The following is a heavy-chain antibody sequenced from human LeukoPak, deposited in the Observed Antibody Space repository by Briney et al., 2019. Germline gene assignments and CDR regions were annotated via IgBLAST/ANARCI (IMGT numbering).Heavy chain of an antibody. CDR2: INPSGGST. CDR3: ARVGTKITMGRGTWNNWFDP. D-gene: IGHD3-10*01. Sequence: ASVKVSCKASGYTFTSYYMHWVRQAPGQGLEWMGIINPSGGSTSYAQKFQGRVTMTRDTSTSTVYMELSSLRAEDTAVYYCARVGTKITMGRGTWNNWFDPWGQGTLVTVSS. J-gene: IGHJ5*02. V-gene: IGHV1-46*01. CDR1: GYTFTSYY.